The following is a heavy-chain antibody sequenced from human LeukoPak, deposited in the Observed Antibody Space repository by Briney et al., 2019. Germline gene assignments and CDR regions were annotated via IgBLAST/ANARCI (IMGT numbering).Heavy chain of an antibody. CDR3: ARDGINDGGNFDY. D-gene: IGHD4-23*01. J-gene: IGHJ4*02. Sequence: GGSLRLSCAASGFTFRNFWMNWARQAPGKGLEWVASIMKDGGQKKYVDSVKGRFTISRDNAQNSLYLQMNSLRAEDTAVYYCARDGINDGGNFDYWGQGTLVTVSS. V-gene: IGHV3-7*01. CDR2: IMKDGGQK. CDR1: GFTFRNFW.